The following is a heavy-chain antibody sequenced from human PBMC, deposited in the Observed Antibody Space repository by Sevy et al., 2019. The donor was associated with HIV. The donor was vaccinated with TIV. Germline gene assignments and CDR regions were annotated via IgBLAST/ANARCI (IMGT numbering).Heavy chain of an antibody. CDR3: AKSLMSWHDFPAFDH. CDR1: GGSITTGPYY. D-gene: IGHD2-21*02. CDR2: MYGTVEPNGNT. J-gene: IGHJ4*02. Sequence: SENLSLTCSVSGGSITTGPYYCAWIRQSPGKGPEWLGSMYGTVEPNGNTYYNPTLKTRIGMSMDKSNNRFALSLRSVIAADTAVYFCAKSLMSWHDFPAFDHWGQGITVTVSS. V-gene: IGHV4-39*02.